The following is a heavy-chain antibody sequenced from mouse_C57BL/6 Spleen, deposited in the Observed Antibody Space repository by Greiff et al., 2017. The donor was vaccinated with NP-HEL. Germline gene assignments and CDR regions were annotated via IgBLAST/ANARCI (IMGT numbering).Heavy chain of an antibody. CDR2: INPNNGGT. D-gene: IGHD1-1*01. V-gene: IGHV1-18*01. CDR1: GYTFTDYN. Sequence: VQLQQSGPELVKPGASVKIPCKASGYTFTDYNMDWVKQSHGKSLEWIGDINPNNGGTIYNQKFKGKATLTVDKSSSTAYMELRSLTSEDTAVYYCARHGSSPPFAYWGQGTLVTVSA. CDR3: ARHGSSPPFAY. J-gene: IGHJ3*01.